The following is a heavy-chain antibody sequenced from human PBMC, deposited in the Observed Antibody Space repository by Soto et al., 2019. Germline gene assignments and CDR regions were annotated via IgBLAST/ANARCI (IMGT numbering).Heavy chain of an antibody. D-gene: IGHD1-7*01. V-gene: IGHV3-33*01. CDR3: ARDLIGGSTPLMDV. J-gene: IGHJ6*04. CDR2: IWSDGNNK. CDR1: RVSVGSYG. Sequence: PWWSLELGCAACRVSVGSYGMHWVRKDPGKGLEWVAVIWSDGNNKYYADSVKGRFTISRDNSNNTLYLQMNSLRAEDTAVYYCARDLIGGSTPLMDVWGKGTTVTVSS.